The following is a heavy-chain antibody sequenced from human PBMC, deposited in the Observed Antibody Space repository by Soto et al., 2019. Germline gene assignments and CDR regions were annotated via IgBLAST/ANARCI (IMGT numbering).Heavy chain of an antibody. V-gene: IGHV4-39*01. Sequence: SETVCLTCTVSCPSIRGSSFYCAWIRQPPRKGLEWIGSIYSSGRTCYNPSLTGRASLSVDTSKNQFSLRVTSATAAETAVYYCERQIFTIFAVDMVYDWFDPWGQVIQGTVS. D-gene: IGHD3-3*02. J-gene: IGHJ5*02. CDR1: CPSIRGSSFY. CDR2: IYSSGRT. CDR3: ERQIFTIFAVDMVYDWFDP.